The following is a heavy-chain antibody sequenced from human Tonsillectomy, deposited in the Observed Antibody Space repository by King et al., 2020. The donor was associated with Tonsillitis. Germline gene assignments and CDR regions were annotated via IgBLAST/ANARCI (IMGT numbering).Heavy chain of an antibody. CDR1: GDSINSHEYD. Sequence: QLQESGPGLVKPSETLSLTCTVSGDSINSHEYDWGWIRQPPGKGLEHIGNIYYGGTTFYYNPSLQSRLTISADTSKNQFSLTLTSVTAADTAVYYCARLRSLLGESRRFDPWGQGILVTVSS. CDR2: IYYGGTTF. J-gene: IGHJ5*02. CDR3: ARLRSLLGESRRFDP. D-gene: IGHD6-6*01. V-gene: IGHV4-39*01.